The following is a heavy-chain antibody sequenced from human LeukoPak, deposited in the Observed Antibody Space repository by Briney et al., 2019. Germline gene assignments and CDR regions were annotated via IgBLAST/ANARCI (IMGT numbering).Heavy chain of an antibody. D-gene: IGHD6-13*01. CDR1: GGSISSGGYY. CDR2: IYHSGST. Sequence: SEPLSLTCTVSGGSISSGGYYWSWIRQPPGKGLEWIGYIYHSGSTYYNPSLKSRVTISVDRSKNQFSLKLSSVTVADTAVYYCATQSSIAAPFDYWGQGTLVTVSS. J-gene: IGHJ4*02. V-gene: IGHV4-30-2*01. CDR3: ATQSSIAAPFDY.